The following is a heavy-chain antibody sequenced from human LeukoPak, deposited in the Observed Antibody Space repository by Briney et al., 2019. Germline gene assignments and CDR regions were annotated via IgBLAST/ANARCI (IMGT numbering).Heavy chain of an antibody. D-gene: IGHD6-6*01. J-gene: IGHJ5*02. Sequence: SQTLSLTCTVSGGSISSYYWSWIRQPPGKGLEWIGYIYYSGSTNYNPSLKSRVTISVDTSKNQFSLKLSSVTAADTAVHYCAREYSSSETRVNWFDPWGQGTLVTVSS. CDR1: GGSISSYY. V-gene: IGHV4-59*01. CDR2: IYYSGST. CDR3: AREYSSSETRVNWFDP.